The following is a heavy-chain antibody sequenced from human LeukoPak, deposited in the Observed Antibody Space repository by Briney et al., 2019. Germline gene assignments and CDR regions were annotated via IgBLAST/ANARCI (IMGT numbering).Heavy chain of an antibody. J-gene: IGHJ6*03. CDR3: ARVGSPGYSSGWFSYYYYMDV. CDR1: GFTFSSYW. CDR2: IKQDGSEK. D-gene: IGHD6-19*01. Sequence: GGSLRLSCAASGFTFSSYWMSWVRQAPGKGLEWVANIKQDGSEKYYVDSVKGRFTISRDNAKNSLYLQMNSLRVEDTAVYYCARVGSPGYSSGWFSYYYYMDVWGKGTTVTVSS. V-gene: IGHV3-7*01.